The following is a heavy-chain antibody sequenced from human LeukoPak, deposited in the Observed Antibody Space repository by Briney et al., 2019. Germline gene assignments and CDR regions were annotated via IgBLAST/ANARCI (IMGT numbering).Heavy chain of an antibody. CDR1: GFTVSSNY. D-gene: IGHD4-23*01. CDR2: ISSSSSYI. J-gene: IGHJ5*02. CDR3: ASPDPEDYGGNSGENWFDP. V-gene: IGHV3-21*01. Sequence: PGGSLRLSCAASGFTVSSNYMSWVRQAPGKGLEWVSSISSSSSYIYYADSVKGRFTISRDNAKNSLYLQMNSLRAEDTAVYYCASPDPEDYGGNSGENWFDPWGQGTLVTVSS.